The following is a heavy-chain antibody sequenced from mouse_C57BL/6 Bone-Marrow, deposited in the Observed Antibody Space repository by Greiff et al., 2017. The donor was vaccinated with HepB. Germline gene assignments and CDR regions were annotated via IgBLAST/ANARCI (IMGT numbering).Heavy chain of an antibody. CDR1: GFNIKDYY. Sequence: EVQLQQSGAELVRPGASVKLSCTASGFNIKDYYMHWVKQRPEQGLEWIGRIDPEDGDTEYAPKFQGQATMTADTSSNTAYLQLSSLTSEDTAVYYCTPYYYGSSYVGYWGQGTTLTVSS. V-gene: IGHV14-1*01. CDR3: TPYYYGSSYVGY. J-gene: IGHJ2*01. D-gene: IGHD1-1*01. CDR2: IDPEDGDT.